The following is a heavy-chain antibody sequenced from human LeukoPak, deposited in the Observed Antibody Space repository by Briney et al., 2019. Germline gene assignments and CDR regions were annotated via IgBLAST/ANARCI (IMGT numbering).Heavy chain of an antibody. CDR3: ANALGIAAREYFQH. CDR1: GFTFSSYA. D-gene: IGHD6-6*01. J-gene: IGHJ1*01. CDR2: ISYDVTNT. Sequence: GGSLSLSCAASGFTFSSYAMHWVRRAPGKGLEGGGVISYDVTNTYSADSVKARFTISRDNSKHTLYLQMTSLRAEDTAVYFCANALGIAAREYFQHWGQGTQVTVSS. V-gene: IGHV3-30-3*01.